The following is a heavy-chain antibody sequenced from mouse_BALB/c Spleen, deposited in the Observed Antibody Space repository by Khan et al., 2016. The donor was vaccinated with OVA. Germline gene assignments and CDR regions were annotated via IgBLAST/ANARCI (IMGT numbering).Heavy chain of an antibody. V-gene: IGHV5-15*02. CDR3: ARSWAMDY. CDR2: ISSLAYSI. J-gene: IGHJ4*01. Sequence: EVQLVESGGGLVQPGGSRKLSCAASGFTFSDYGMAWVRQAPGKGPEWVALISSLAYSIYYADTVTGRFTISRENAKNTLYLEMSSLRSEDTAMYYCARSWAMDYWGQGTSVTVSS. CDR1: GFTFSDYG.